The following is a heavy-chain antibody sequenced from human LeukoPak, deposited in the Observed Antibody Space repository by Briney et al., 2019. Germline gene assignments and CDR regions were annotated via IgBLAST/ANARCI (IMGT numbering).Heavy chain of an antibody. CDR2: IYYSGST. Sequence: PSETLSLTCTVSGGSISSYYWSWIRQPPGKGLEWIGYIYYSGSTNYNPSLKSRVTISVDTSKNQFSLKLSSVTAADTAVYYCARAPYYGSGSFDYWGQGTLVTVSS. J-gene: IGHJ4*02. CDR1: GGSISSYY. CDR3: ARAPYYGSGSFDY. D-gene: IGHD3-10*01. V-gene: IGHV4-59*01.